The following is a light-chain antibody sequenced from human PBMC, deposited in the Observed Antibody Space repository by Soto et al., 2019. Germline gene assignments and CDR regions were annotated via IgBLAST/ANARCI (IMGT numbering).Light chain of an antibody. CDR3: HSYDSSLSAVV. Sequence: SVLTQPPSVSGAPGQRVTISCTGSSSNIGAGYDVQWYQQLPGTAPKLLIYGNMNRPSGVPDRFSGSKSGTSASLVITGLQAEDEADYYCHSYDSSLSAVVFGGGTKVTVL. V-gene: IGLV1-40*01. CDR2: GNM. CDR1: SSNIGAGYD. J-gene: IGLJ2*01.